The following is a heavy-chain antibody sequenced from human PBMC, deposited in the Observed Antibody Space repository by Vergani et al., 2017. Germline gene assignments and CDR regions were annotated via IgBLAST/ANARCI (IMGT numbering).Heavy chain of an antibody. J-gene: IGHJ4*01. V-gene: IGHV3-66*02. CDR2: INSDGRT. D-gene: IGHD2-15*01. Sequence: VELLESGGGLAQPGGSLRVSCSASGFRVTTYYMSWVRQAPGKGLDWVSVINSDGRTSYAESVRGRFTISRDTSRNAVYLQMNILRVEDTGVYYCTRSECSGTTCYGHYFDLWGHGILVTVSS. CDR1: GFRVTTYY. CDR3: TRSECSGTTCYGHYFDL.